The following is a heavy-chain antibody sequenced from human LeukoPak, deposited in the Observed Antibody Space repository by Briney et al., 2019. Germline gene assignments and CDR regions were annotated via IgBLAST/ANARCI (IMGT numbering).Heavy chain of an antibody. J-gene: IGHJ4*02. D-gene: IGHD3/OR15-3a*01. Sequence: SETLSLTCAVYGGSFSGYYWSWIRQPPGEGLEWIGEINHSGSTNYNPSLKSRVTISVDTSKNQFSLKLSSVTAADTAVYYCARQGGPAWTYDYWGQGTLVTVSS. V-gene: IGHV4-34*01. CDR2: INHSGST. CDR3: ARQGGPAWTYDY. CDR1: GGSFSGYY.